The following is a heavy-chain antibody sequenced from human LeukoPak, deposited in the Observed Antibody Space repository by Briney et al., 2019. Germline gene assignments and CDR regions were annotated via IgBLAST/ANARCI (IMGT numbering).Heavy chain of an antibody. CDR3: ASSLYDYGDYGFSYR. D-gene: IGHD4-17*01. J-gene: IGHJ4*02. CDR2: IYHRGRT. Sequence: SETLSLTCGVSGGSISSSNWWTWVRQPPGKGLEWIGEIYHRGRTNYNPSLKSRVTISVDTSKNQFSLKLSSVTAADTAVYYCASSLYDYGDYGFSYRWGQGTLVTVSS. CDR1: GGSISSSNW. V-gene: IGHV4-4*02.